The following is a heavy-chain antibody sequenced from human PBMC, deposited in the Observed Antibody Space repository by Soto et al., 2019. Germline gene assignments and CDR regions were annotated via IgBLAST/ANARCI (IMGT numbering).Heavy chain of an antibody. CDR1: GGSIENYY. J-gene: IGHJ6*02. CDR3: ARSKRVDV. V-gene: IGHV4-59*01. CDR2: VYYSGST. Sequence: SETLSLTCTVSGGSIENYYWSWIRQPPGRGLEWIGCVYYSGSTNYNPSLESRVTISVDMSKNQFSLKLTSVTAADTAVYYCARSKRVDVWGQGTTVT.